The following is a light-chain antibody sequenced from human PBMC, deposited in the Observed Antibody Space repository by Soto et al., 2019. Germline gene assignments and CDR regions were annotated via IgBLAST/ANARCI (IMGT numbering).Light chain of an antibody. V-gene: IGKV3-20*01. CDR1: NTVSSS. J-gene: IGKJ5*01. Sequence: EIVLTPSPATLSFSPVERATLSFISINTVSSSLAFYQQTPGQAPRLLIYESSNRATGIPDRFSGGGSGTDFTLTISRLEPEDFAVYYCQHYGSSPPITFGQGTRLEIK. CDR2: ESS. CDR3: QHYGSSPPIT.